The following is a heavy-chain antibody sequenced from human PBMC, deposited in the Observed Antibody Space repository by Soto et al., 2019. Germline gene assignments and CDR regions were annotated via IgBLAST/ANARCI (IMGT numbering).Heavy chain of an antibody. CDR3: ARWGPGPYGSSISRYTDDAIVI. Sequence: SETLSLTCAVYGGSFSGYYWSWIRQPPGKGLEWIGEINHSGSTNYNPSLKSRVTISVDTSKNQFSLKLSSVTAADTAVYYCARWGPGPYGSSISRYTDDAIVICCQATMVSV. D-gene: IGHD2-2*01. J-gene: IGHJ3*02. V-gene: IGHV4-34*01. CDR1: GGSFSGYY. CDR2: INHSGST.